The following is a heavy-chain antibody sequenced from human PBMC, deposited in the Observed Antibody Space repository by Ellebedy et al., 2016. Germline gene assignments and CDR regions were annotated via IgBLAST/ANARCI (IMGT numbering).Heavy chain of an antibody. CDR2: IYYSGST. CDR1: GGPIRSYF. Sequence: SETLSLTCTVSGGPIRSYFWSWIRQSPEKRLEWIGYIYYSGSTNYNPSLKNRVTMSVDLSRNQFSLNLRSVTAADTAVYYCARGEIQLFDYWGQGAPVTVSS. J-gene: IGHJ4*02. D-gene: IGHD5-24*01. V-gene: IGHV4-59*01. CDR3: ARGEIQLFDY.